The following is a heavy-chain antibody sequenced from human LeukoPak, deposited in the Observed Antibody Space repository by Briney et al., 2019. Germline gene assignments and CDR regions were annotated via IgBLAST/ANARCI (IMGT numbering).Heavy chain of an antibody. CDR2: IWYDGSNE. CDR1: GFTFSSYG. D-gene: IGHD2-2*02. V-gene: IGHV3-33*01. Sequence: PGGSLRLSCAASGFTFSSYGMHWVRQAPGKGLEWVAVIWYDGSNEYYADSVKGRFTISRDNSKNTLYLQMNSLRAEDTAVYYCARDPYCSSTSCYTRRVAFDIWGQGTMVTVSS. J-gene: IGHJ3*02. CDR3: ARDPYCSSTSCYTRRVAFDI.